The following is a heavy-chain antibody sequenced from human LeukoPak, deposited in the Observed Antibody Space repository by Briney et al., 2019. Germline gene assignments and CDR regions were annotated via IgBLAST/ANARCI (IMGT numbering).Heavy chain of an antibody. CDR3: ARSRDSSGYYYLI. V-gene: IGHV5-51*01. J-gene: IGHJ4*02. D-gene: IGHD3-22*01. CDR2: IYPDDSES. CDR1: GYSFTHYW. Sequence: PGESLKISCEAAGYSFTHYWIGGVPQMPGKGVGWMGIIYPDDSESKYSPSFQGQVTISADKSISTAYLQWSSLKASDTAMYYCARSRDSSGYYYLIWGQGTLVTVSS.